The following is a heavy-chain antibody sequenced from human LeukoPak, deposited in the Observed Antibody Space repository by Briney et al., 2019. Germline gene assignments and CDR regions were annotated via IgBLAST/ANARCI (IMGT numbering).Heavy chain of an antibody. D-gene: IGHD2-2*01. CDR2: ISSSSSTI. Sequence: GGSLRLSCAASGFTFSSYSMNWVRQAPGKGLEWVSYISSSSSTIYYADSVKGRFTISRDNAKNSLYLQMNSLRAEDTAVYYCARELLVYQLLRGAFDIWGQGTMVTVSS. CDR3: ARELLVYQLLRGAFDI. V-gene: IGHV3-48*01. J-gene: IGHJ3*02. CDR1: GFTFSSYS.